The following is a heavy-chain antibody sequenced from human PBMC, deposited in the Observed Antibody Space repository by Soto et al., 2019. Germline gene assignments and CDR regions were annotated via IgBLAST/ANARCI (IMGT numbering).Heavy chain of an antibody. V-gene: IGHV4-34*01. D-gene: IGHD2-2*01. CDR1: GGSFSGYY. CDR3: AQGCRSTSGYVGDAFDI. J-gene: IGHJ3*02. Sequence: QVQLQQGGAGLLKPSETLYLTCAVYGGSFSGYYWSWVRQPPGKGREWFGEINHSGSTNYNPSLKSRVTISVDTSNIQFSLRLSSVTAADTAVYYCAQGCRSTSGYVGDAFDIWGQGTMVTASS. CDR2: INHSGST.